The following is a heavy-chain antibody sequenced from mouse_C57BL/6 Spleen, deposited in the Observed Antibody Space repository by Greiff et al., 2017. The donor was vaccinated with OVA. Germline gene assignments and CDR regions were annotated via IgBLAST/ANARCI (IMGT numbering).Heavy chain of an antibody. V-gene: IGHV7-3*01. Sequence: EVKLQESGGGLVQPGGSLSLSCAASGFTFTDYYMSWVRQPPGKALEWLGFIRNKANGYTTEYSASVKGRFTISRDNSQSILYLQMNALRAEDSATYYCASLYSYGGFAYWGQGTLVTVSA. CDR2: IRNKANGYTT. CDR1: GFTFTDYY. CDR3: ASLYSYGGFAY. J-gene: IGHJ3*01. D-gene: IGHD1-1*02.